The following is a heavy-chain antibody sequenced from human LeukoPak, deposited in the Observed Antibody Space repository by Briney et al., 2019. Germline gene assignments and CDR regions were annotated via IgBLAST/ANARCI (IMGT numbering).Heavy chain of an antibody. CDR2: INPNSGGT. Sequence: ASVKVSCKASGYTLTGYYMHWVRQAPGQGLEWMGWINPNSGGTNYAQKFQGRVTMTRDTSISTPYMELSRLRSDDTAVYYCARFRFLEWRVRGAFDPWGQGTLVTVSS. J-gene: IGHJ5*02. V-gene: IGHV1-2*02. CDR3: ARFRFLEWRVRGAFDP. D-gene: IGHD3-3*01. CDR1: GYTLTGYY.